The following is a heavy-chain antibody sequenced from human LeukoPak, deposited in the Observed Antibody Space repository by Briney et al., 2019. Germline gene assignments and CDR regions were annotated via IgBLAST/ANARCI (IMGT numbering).Heavy chain of an antibody. CDR2: IIASGRIT. Sequence: GGSLTLSCAASGPAFSTYSISCARQEPGKGLCWVSGIIASGRITYYAASVKGRFTISRDNSKNKLYLQMNSLRAEDTAVYYCAKDAAGPEYWGQGTLVTVSS. CDR1: GPAFSTYS. CDR3: AKDAAGPEY. V-gene: IGHV3-23*01. J-gene: IGHJ4*02. D-gene: IGHD6-13*01.